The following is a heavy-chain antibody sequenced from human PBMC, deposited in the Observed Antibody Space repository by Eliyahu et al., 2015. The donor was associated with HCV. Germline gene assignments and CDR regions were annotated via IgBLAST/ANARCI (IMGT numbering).Heavy chain of an antibody. Sequence: QLQLQESGPGLVKPSETLSLTCTVSGGXLTISTYYWGWLRQPPGKGLEWIGSIYHSGTTSYNPSLKSRVTISADKSKNQFSLKLNSVTAADTAVYYCARHSMTTSLFDYWGQGTLVTVSS. CDR2: IYHSGTT. D-gene: IGHD4-17*01. CDR1: GGXLTISTYY. CDR3: ARHSMTTSLFDY. V-gene: IGHV4-39*01. J-gene: IGHJ4*02.